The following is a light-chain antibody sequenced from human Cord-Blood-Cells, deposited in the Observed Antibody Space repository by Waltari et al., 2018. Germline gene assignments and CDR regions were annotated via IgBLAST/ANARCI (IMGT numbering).Light chain of an antibody. CDR1: QSVSSN. CDR2: GAS. V-gene: IGKV3-15*01. Sequence: EIVMTQSPATLSVSPGERATLSCRASQSVSSNSAWYQQKPGPAPRLLIYGASTRATGIPARFSGSGSETEFTLTISSLQSEDFAVYDCQQYNNWPPTFGQGTKVEIK. J-gene: IGKJ1*01. CDR3: QQYNNWPPT.